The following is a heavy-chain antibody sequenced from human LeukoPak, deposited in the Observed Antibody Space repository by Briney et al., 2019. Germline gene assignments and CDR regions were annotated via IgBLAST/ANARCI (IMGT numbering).Heavy chain of an antibody. Sequence: GGSLRLSCVASGFTVSDHYIDWVRQAPGKGLEWVGRNRDKSKSYTTDYAASVRGRFTISRDDSKNSLYLQMYSLKTEDTAVYFCTRPSYYDSRGYSTNGFDIWGQGTMVTVSS. CDR1: GFTVSDHY. D-gene: IGHD3-22*01. CDR3: TRPSYYDSRGYSTNGFDI. J-gene: IGHJ3*02. CDR2: NRDKSKSYTT. V-gene: IGHV3-72*01.